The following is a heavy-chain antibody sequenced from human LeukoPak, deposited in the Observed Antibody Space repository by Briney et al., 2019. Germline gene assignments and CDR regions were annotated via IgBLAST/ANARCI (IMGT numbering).Heavy chain of an antibody. V-gene: IGHV3-66*01. CDR3: ARGHNFGRLHPFDY. CDR2: IYSGGST. D-gene: IGHD3-9*01. J-gene: IGHJ4*02. CDR1: GFTVSSNY. Sequence: GGSLRLSCAASGFTVSSNYMSWVRQAPGKGLEWVSVIYSGGSTYYADSVKGRFTISRENSKNTLYLQMNSLRAENTAVYYCARGHNFGRLHPFDYWGQGTLVTVSS.